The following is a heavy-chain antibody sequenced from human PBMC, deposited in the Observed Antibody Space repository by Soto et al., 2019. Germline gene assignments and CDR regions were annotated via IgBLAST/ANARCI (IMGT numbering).Heavy chain of an antibody. CDR2: IYYSGST. D-gene: IGHD1-26*01. CDR1: GGSISSYY. V-gene: IGHV4-59*01. Sequence: SETLSLTCTVSGGSISSYYWSWIRQPPGKGLEWIGYIYYSGSTNYNPSLKSRVTISVDTSKNQFSLKLSSVTAADTAVYYCARIGGSYSRAFDIWGQGTMVTVSS. J-gene: IGHJ3*02. CDR3: ARIGGSYSRAFDI.